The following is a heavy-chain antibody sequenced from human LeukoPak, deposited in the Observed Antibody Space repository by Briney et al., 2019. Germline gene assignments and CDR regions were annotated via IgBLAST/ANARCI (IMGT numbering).Heavy chain of an antibody. J-gene: IGHJ5*02. V-gene: IGHV4-59*01. CDR2: IYDSGTT. Sequence: SETLSLTCTVSGVSINTYYWNWIRQPPGKGLEWIGYIYDSGTTNYNPSLKSRVTISVDTSKNQFSLKLSSVTAADTAVYYRARSGGYCSGGTCYSANWFDPWGQGTLVTVSS. D-gene: IGHD2-15*01. CDR3: ARSGGYCSGGTCYSANWFDP. CDR1: GVSINTYY.